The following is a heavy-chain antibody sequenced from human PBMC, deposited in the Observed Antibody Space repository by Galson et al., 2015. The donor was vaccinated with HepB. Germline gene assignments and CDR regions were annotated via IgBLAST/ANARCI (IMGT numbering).Heavy chain of an antibody. CDR3: ARVDRRFPRATFSYFYYYGLDV. J-gene: IGHJ6*02. CDR1: GYPFTYYA. CDR2: ISTNTGSP. V-gene: IGHV7-4-1*02. Sequence: SVKVSCKASGYPFTYYAIHWVRQAPGQGLEWMGWISTNTGSPTYGQAFTRRFVFSLDTSTSTTYLQINSLRAEDAALYFCARVDRRFPRATFSYFYYYGLDVGGQGTTVTVSS. D-gene: IGHD2-15*01.